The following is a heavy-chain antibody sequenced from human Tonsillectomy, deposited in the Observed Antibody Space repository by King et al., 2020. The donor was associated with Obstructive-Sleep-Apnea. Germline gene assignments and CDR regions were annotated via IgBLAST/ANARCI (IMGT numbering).Heavy chain of an antibody. CDR2: IKRGGRGR. J-gene: IGHJ5*02. CDR3: TRDNYGDDWFDP. V-gene: IGHV3-7*01. CDR1: GFTFCSYW. Sequence: EVQLVGSGGGLGQPGGSLTFSCAASGFTFCSYWVRWVRQGPGGGVGGVGDIKRGGRGRKYLDSVKGRFTISRDNAKNLLYLQMNNVRAEDTGVYYCTRDNYGDDWFDPWGQGTLVTVSS. D-gene: IGHD4-17*01.